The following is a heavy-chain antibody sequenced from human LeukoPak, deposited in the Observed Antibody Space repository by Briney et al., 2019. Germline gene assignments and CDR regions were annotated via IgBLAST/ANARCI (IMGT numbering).Heavy chain of an antibody. CDR1: GFTFSSYS. Sequence: PGGSLRLSCAASGFTFSSYSMNWVRQAPGKGLEWVAFIRYDGSNKYYADSVKGRFTISRDNSKNTLYLQMNSLRAEDTAVYYCAKAGNYGSGSYRNFYYFDYWGQGTLVTVSS. J-gene: IGHJ4*02. D-gene: IGHD3-10*01. CDR3: AKAGNYGSGSYRNFYYFDY. CDR2: IRYDGSNK. V-gene: IGHV3-30*02.